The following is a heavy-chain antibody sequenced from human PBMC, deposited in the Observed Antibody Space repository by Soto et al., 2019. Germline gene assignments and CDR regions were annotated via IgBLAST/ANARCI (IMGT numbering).Heavy chain of an antibody. Sequence: QVQLVESGAGVVQPGASLRLSCEASGFDCSSYAMHWVRQAPGKGLAWVGVISYDGNYIYYADSVKGRFTISRDNSKNTLYVQVNSLRPEDTAVYYCAKGILSATIGPYAMDVWGQGTTVTVSS. J-gene: IGHJ6*02. D-gene: IGHD3-16*01. V-gene: IGHV3-30*18. CDR2: ISYDGNYI. CDR1: GFDCSSYA. CDR3: AKGILSATIGPYAMDV.